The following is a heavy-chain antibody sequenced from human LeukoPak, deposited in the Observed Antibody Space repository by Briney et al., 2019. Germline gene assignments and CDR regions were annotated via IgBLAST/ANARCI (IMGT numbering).Heavy chain of an antibody. V-gene: IGHV1-2*02. D-gene: IGHD3-16*01. J-gene: IGHJ6*03. Sequence: GASVKVSCKASGYTFTGYYMHWVRQAPGQGLEWMGWINPNSGGTNYAQKFQGRVTMTRDTSISTAYMELSRLRSDDTAVYFCAGEQSGGLSGSLGGLFASCYTYYYMGVWGRGTTVTVSS. CDR3: AGEQSGGLSGSLGGLFASCYTYYYMGV. CDR2: INPNSGGT. CDR1: GYTFTGYY.